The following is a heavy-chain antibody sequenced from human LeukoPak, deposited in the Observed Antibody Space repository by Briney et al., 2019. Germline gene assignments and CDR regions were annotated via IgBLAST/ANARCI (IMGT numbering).Heavy chain of an antibody. CDR2: IYTSGSI. Sequence: SETLCVTCAVPGGSLSSYYWSWSRPPAGEGVGWVWRIYTSGSINYNPSLKSRVTMSVDTSKNQFSLKLSSVTAADTAVYYCARVDYGSSWDYGMDVWGQGTTVTVSS. D-gene: IGHD6-13*01. J-gene: IGHJ6*02. V-gene: IGHV4-4*07. CDR1: GGSLSSYY. CDR3: ARVDYGSSWDYGMDV.